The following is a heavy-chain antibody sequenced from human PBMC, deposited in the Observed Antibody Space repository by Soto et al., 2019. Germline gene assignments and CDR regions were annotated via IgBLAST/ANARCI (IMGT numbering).Heavy chain of an antibody. CDR1: GGSISDNGYC. V-gene: IGHV4-39*02. Sequence: QLQLQESGPGLVKPSETLALTCTVYGGSISDNGYCWGWIRQPTGRGMEWIASSYFSGTTHYTPSVESPVTISADTSKNHFSLRLTSVTAAAPALYFCARLRLRYFDTRTSYPIAATWFDPWGQGALVTVSS. D-gene: IGHD3-9*01. CDR2: SYFSGTT. J-gene: IGHJ5*02. CDR3: ARLRLRYFDTRTSYPIAATWFDP.